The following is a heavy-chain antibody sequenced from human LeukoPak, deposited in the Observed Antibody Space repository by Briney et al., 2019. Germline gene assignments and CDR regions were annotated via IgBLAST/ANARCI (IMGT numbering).Heavy chain of an antibody. J-gene: IGHJ6*03. CDR2: VYYSGST. CDR1: GGSISSSAYY. CDR3: ARHSFYYYYYIDV. Sequence: SETLSLTCTVSGGSISSSAYYWGWTRQSPGKGREWIGDVYYSGSTFYNPSLMSRVTISADTSMNQFSLKLSSVTAADTAVYYCARHSFYYYYYIDVWGKGTTVIVSS. V-gene: IGHV4-39*01.